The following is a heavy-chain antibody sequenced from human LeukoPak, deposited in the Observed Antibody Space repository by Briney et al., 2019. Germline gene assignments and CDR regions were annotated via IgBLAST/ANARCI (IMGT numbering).Heavy chain of an antibody. CDR2: IIPIFGTA. V-gene: IGHV1-69*01. CDR1: GGTFSSYA. J-gene: IGHJ3*02. D-gene: IGHD2-2*01. CDR3: AREVWDIVVEPASHAFDI. Sequence: SVKVSCKASGGTFSSYAISWVRQAPGQGLEWMGGIIPIFGTANYAQKFQGRDTITADESTSTAYMELSSLRSEDTAVYYCAREVWDIVVEPASHAFDIWGQGTMVTVSS.